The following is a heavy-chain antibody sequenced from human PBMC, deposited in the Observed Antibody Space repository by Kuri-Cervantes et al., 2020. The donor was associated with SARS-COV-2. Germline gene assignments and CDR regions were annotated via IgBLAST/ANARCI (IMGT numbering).Heavy chain of an antibody. CDR3: ARHVVPYCSSTSCYTLAAFDI. CDR2: INHSGST. D-gene: IGHD2-2*02. Sequence: SETLSLTCAVYGGSFSGYYWSWIRQPPGKGLEWIGEINHSGSTNYNPSLKSRVTVSVDTSKNQFSLKLSSVTAADTAVYYCARHVVPYCSSTSCYTLAAFDIWGQGTMVTVSS. J-gene: IGHJ3*02. V-gene: IGHV4-34*01. CDR1: GGSFSGYY.